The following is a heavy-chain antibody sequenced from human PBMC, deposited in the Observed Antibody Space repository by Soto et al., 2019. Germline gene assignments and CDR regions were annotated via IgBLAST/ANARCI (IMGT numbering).Heavy chain of an antibody. V-gene: IGHV3-30*18. CDR2: ISYDGSNK. Sequence: QVQLVESGGGVVQPGRSLRLSCAASGFTFSSYGMHWVRQALGKGLEWVAVISYDGSNKYYADSVKGRFTISRDNSKNTLYLQMNSLRAEDTAVYYCAKSGTNYYDSSGYYYYFDYWGQGTLVTVSS. D-gene: IGHD3-22*01. J-gene: IGHJ4*02. CDR3: AKSGTNYYDSSGYYYYFDY. CDR1: GFTFSSYG.